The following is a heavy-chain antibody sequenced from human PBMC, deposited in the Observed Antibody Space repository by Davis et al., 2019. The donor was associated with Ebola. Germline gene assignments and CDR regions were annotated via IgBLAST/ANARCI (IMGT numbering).Heavy chain of an antibody. CDR3: ARDKQLGDYYYYGMDV. D-gene: IGHD6-6*01. CDR2: INPNSGGT. CDR1: GYTFTGYY. J-gene: IGHJ6*02. Sequence: AASVKVPCKASGYTFTGYYMHWVRQAPGQGLEWMGWINPNSGGTNYAQKFQGWVTMTRDTSISTAYMELSRLRSDDTAVYYCARDKQLGDYYYYGMDVWGQGTTVTVSS. V-gene: IGHV1-2*04.